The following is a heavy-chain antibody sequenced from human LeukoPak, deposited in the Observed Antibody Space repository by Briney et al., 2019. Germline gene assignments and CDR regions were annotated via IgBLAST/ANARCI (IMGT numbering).Heavy chain of an antibody. CDR3: VRFAVRHYYYYYMDV. V-gene: IGHV1-8*03. D-gene: IGHD4-23*01. CDR1: EYTFTGYY. CDR2: MNPNSGNT. Sequence: GASVKVSCKASEYTFTGYYMHWVRQATRQGLEWMGWMNPNSGNTGYAQKFQGRVTITRNTSISTAYMELSSLRSEDTAVYYCVRFAVRHYYYYYMDVWGKGTTVTVSS. J-gene: IGHJ6*03.